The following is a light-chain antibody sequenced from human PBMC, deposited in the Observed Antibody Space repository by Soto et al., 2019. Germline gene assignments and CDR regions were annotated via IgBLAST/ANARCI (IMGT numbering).Light chain of an antibody. CDR3: QQYNNWWT. CDR1: QNVANY. V-gene: IGKV3-15*01. J-gene: IGKJ1*01. CDR2: GAS. Sequence: EIVLSQSPANLSLSPGERATLFCRASQNVANYLDWYQQKPGLAPRLLIYGASTRATGIPARFSGSGSGTEFTLTISILQSEDFAVDYCQQYNNWWTFGQVTMVDIK.